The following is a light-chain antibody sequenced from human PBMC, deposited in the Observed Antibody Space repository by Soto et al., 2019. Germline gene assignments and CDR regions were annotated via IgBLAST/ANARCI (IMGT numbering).Light chain of an antibody. V-gene: IGKV1-5*03. CDR1: QSVDKW. CDR2: KAS. Sequence: DIQMTQSPSTLSASVGDTVTITCRASQSVDKWLAWYQQKPGRAPKLLIYKASTLEGGVPSRFGGSGSGTEFTLTISNLQPDDFATCYCQQYDTSSRAFGQGTTVEVK. J-gene: IGKJ1*01. CDR3: QQYDTSSRA.